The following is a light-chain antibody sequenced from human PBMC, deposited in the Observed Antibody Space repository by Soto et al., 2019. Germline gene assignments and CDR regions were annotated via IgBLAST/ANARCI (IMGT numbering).Light chain of an antibody. CDR3: QKYDSAPFT. CDR2: GAS. J-gene: IGKJ3*01. CDR1: QGMSNY. Sequence: DIQMTQSPSSLSASVGDRVIITCRASQGMSNYLARYQQKPGTVPNVLIYGASTLQSGVPSRFSGSGSGTDFTLTISSLQPEDVATYYCQKYDSAPFTFGPGTKVDIK. V-gene: IGKV1-27*01.